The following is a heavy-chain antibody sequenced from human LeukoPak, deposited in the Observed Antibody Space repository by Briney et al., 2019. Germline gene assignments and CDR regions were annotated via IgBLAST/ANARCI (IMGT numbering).Heavy chain of an antibody. V-gene: IGHV1-2*02. CDR3: ARGPLVARGGFDI. CDR1: GYTFTGYY. CDR2: INPNSGGT. Sequence: GASVKVSCKASGYTFTGYYMHWVRQAPGQGLEWMGWINPNSGGTNYAQKFQGRVTMTRDTSISTVYMELRSLRSDDTAVYYCARGPLVARGGFDIWGQGTMVTVSS. D-gene: IGHD3-10*01. J-gene: IGHJ3*02.